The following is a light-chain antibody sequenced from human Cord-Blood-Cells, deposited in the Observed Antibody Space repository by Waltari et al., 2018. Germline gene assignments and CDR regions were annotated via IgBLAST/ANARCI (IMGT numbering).Light chain of an antibody. CDR1: SSDVGGYNY. CDR2: DVS. J-gene: IGLJ3*02. V-gene: IGLV2-11*01. Sequence: QSALTQPRSVSGSPGQSVTISCTGTSSDVGGYNYVSWYQQHPGKAPKLMIYDVSKRPSGVPDRFSGSKSVNTASLTISGLQADDEADYYCCSYAGRVFGGGTKLTVL. CDR3: CSYAGRV.